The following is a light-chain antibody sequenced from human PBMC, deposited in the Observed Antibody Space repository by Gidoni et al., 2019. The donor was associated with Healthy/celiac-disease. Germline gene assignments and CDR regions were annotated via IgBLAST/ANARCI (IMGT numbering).Light chain of an antibody. Sequence: VLTPSPGTLSLSPGERATLSCRASQSVSSSYLAWYQQKPGQAPRLPIYGASSRATGIPDRFSGSGSGTDFTLTISRLEPEDFAVYYCQQYGSSPRLTFGGGTKVEIK. CDR1: QSVSSSY. CDR3: QQYGSSPRLT. V-gene: IGKV3-20*01. J-gene: IGKJ4*01. CDR2: GAS.